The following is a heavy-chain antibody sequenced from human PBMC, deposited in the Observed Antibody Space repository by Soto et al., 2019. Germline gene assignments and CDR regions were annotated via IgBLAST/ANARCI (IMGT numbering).Heavy chain of an antibody. V-gene: IGHV3-7*01. J-gene: IGHJ6*03. CDR3: ARDPLGNYYYYYMDV. D-gene: IGHD1-26*01. CDR1: GFTFSSYW. CDR2: IKQDGSEK. Sequence: PGGSLRLSCAASGFTFSSYWMSWVRQAPGKGLEWVANIKQDGSEKYYVDSVKGRFTISRDNAKNSLYLQMNSLRAEDTAVYYCARDPLGNYYYYYMDVWGKGTTVTVSS.